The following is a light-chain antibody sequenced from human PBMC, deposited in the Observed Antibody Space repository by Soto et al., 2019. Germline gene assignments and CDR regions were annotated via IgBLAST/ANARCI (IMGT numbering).Light chain of an antibody. V-gene: IGLV2-23*02. CDR3: CSFTSSNTHV. CDR2: EVN. J-gene: IGLJ1*01. CDR1: SSDFGNYNL. Sequence: QSALTQPASVSGSPGQSITISCTGTSSDFGNYNLVSWYQQHPGKVPKLILFEVNKRPSGVSGRFSGSKSGNTASLTISGLQAEAEADYYFCSFTSSNTHVFGTGTKLTVL.